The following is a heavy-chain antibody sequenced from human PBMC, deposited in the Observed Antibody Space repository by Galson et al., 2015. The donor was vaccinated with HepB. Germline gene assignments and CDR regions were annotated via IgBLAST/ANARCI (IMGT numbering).Heavy chain of an antibody. D-gene: IGHD5-12*01. V-gene: IGHV4-59*08. CDR1: HGSINNYY. J-gene: IGHJ4*02. CDR3: ARHPGRGSVGYAFDL. Sequence: ETLSLTCSVSHGSINNYYWSWIRQSPGNRLEWIGYIYYNGDTTYNPSLGYRVGMSVDTSVNQVSLWLTSVTAADTAVYYCARHPGRGSVGYAFDLWGQGSLVTVSA. CDR2: IYYNGDT.